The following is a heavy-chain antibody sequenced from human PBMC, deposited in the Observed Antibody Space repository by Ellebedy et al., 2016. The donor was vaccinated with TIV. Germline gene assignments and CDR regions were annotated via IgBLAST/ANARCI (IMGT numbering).Heavy chain of an antibody. CDR1: GYTFTGYY. CDR3: ARGSGGSEIDI. J-gene: IGHJ3*02. CDR2: INPNSGGT. Sequence: ASVKVSXXASGYTFTGYYMHWVRQAPGQGLEWMGWINPNSGGTNYAQKFQDRVTMTRDTSISTAYMELSSLRSEDTAVYYCARGSGGSEIDIWGQGTMVTVSS. V-gene: IGHV1-2*02. D-gene: IGHD5-12*01.